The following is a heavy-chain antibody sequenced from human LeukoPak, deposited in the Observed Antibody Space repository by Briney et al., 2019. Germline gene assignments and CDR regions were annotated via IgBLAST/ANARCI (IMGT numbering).Heavy chain of an antibody. CDR3: AKPTVVTRYWYFDL. D-gene: IGHD4-23*01. J-gene: IGHJ2*01. CDR2: INHSGST. Sequence: PETLSLTCAVYGGSFSGYYWSWIRQPPGKGLEWIGEINHSGSTNYNPSLKSRVTISVDTSKNQFSLKLSSVTAADTAVYYCAKPTVVTRYWYFDLWGRGTLVTVSS. CDR1: GGSFSGYY. V-gene: IGHV4-34*01.